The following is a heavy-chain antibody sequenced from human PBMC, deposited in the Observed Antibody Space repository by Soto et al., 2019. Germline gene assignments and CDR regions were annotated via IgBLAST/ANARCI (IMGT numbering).Heavy chain of an antibody. CDR3: ARDGSERPATY. Sequence: TSETLSLTCTVSGGSISSSSYYWGWIRQPPGKGLEWIGSIYYSGSTYYNPSLKSRVTISVDTSKNQFSLKLNSVTAADTAVYYCARDGSERPATYWGQGILVTVSS. J-gene: IGHJ4*02. CDR2: IYYSGST. CDR1: GGSISSSSYY. D-gene: IGHD3-10*01. V-gene: IGHV4-39*07.